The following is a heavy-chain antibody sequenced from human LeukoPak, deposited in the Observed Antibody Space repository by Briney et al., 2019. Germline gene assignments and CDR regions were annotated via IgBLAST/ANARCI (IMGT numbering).Heavy chain of an antibody. V-gene: IGHV4-59*08. D-gene: IGHD3-22*01. J-gene: IGHJ4*02. CDR2: IYYSGST. CDR3: ARHLSGYPLGFDY. Sequence: SETLSLTCAVYGGSFSGYYWSWIRQPPGKGLEWIGSIYYSGSTNYNPSLKSRVTISVDTSKNQFSLKLSSVTAADTAVYYCARHLSGYPLGFDYWGQGTLVTVSS. CDR1: GGSFSGYY.